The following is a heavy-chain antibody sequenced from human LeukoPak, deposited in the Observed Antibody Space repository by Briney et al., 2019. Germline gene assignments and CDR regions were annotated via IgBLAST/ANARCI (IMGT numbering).Heavy chain of an antibody. CDR2: IKQDGSEK. CDR3: ARVGEGMTGTIETYYFDY. Sequence: GGSLRLSCAASGFTFSSYWMSWVRQAPGKGLEWVANIKQDGSEKYYVDSVKGRFTISRDNAKSSLYLQMNSLRAEDTAVYYCARVGEGMTGTIETYYFDYWGQGTLVTVSS. CDR1: GFTFSSYW. V-gene: IGHV3-7*03. D-gene: IGHD1-20*01. J-gene: IGHJ4*02.